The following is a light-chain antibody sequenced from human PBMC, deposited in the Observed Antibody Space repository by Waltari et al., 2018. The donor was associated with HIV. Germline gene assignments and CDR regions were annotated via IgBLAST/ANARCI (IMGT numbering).Light chain of an antibody. Sequence: QSVLTQPPSASGPPGQRVTIPCSGSSSNFGTYTVSWYQQLPGTAPKLHIDGNNQWPAGVPDRFSGSKSGTSASLAISGLQSEDEADYYCAAWDDSLNGYVFGTGTKVTVL. V-gene: IGLV1-44*01. J-gene: IGLJ1*01. CDR3: AAWDDSLNGYV. CDR2: GNN. CDR1: SSNFGTYT.